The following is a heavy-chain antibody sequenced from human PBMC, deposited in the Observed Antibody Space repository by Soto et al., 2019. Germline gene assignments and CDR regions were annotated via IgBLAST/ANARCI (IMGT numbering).Heavy chain of an antibody. D-gene: IGHD6-13*01. J-gene: IGHJ4*02. CDR2: INTYNGNT. Sequence: QVQLVQCGAEVKKPGASVKVSCRASGYTFTSYGINWVRQAPGQGLELMGRINTYNGNTNYAQKFQDRVTMTTDTSTSTAYMELRSLRSDDTAVFYCAASQQLGYWGQGTLVTVSS. CDR3: AASQQLGY. V-gene: IGHV1-18*01. CDR1: GYTFTSYG.